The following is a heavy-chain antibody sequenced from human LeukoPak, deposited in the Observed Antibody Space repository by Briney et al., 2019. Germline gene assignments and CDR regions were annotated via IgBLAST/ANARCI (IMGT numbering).Heavy chain of an antibody. D-gene: IGHD2-2*01. CDR2: IIPIFGTA. Sequence: SVKVSCKASGGTFSSYAISWVRQAPGQGLEWMGGIIPIFGTANYAQKFQGRVTITADESTSTAYMELSRLRSDDTAVYYCARSLPSWPASMYYFDYWGQGTLVTVSS. V-gene: IGHV1-69*13. CDR3: ARSLPSWPASMYYFDY. J-gene: IGHJ4*02. CDR1: GGTFSSYA.